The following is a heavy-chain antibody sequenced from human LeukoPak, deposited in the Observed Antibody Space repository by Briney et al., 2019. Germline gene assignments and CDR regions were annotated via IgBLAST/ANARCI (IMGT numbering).Heavy chain of an antibody. J-gene: IGHJ3*02. D-gene: IGHD3-16*01. Sequence: SETVSLTCTVSGGSISSSSYYWGWVRQPPGKGLEWIGSIYYSGSTYYNPSPKSRVTISVDTSKNQFSLKLSSVTAADTAVYYCARGGEVPIWGQGTMVTVSS. CDR2: IYYSGST. V-gene: IGHV4-39*07. CDR3: ARGGEVPI. CDR1: GGSISSSSYY.